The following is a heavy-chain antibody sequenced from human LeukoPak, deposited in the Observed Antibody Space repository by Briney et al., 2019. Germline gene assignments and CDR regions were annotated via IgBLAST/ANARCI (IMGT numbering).Heavy chain of an antibody. V-gene: IGHV4-39*01. CDR2: IYYSGST. CDR1: GGSISSSSYY. J-gene: IGHJ4*02. Sequence: SETLSLTCTVSGGSISSSSYYWGWIRQPPGKGLEWIGSIYYSGSTYYNPSLKSRVTISVDTSKNQFSLKLSSVTAADTAVYYCARHSPAFGSGRGFDYWGQGTLVTVSS. D-gene: IGHD3-3*01. CDR3: ARHSPAFGSGRGFDY.